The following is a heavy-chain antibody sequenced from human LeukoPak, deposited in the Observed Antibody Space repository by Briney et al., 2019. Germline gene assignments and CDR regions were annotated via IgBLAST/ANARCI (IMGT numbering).Heavy chain of an antibody. CDR3: ARLIGSGPFDY. CDR1: GGSISSYY. Sequence: PSETLSLTCTVSGGSISSYYWSWIRQAPGKGLELIGYINYSGSTNYNPSLKSRATISVDTSKNQFSLKLSSVTAADTAVYYCARLIGSGPFDYWGQGTLVTVSS. V-gene: IGHV4-59*08. CDR2: INYSGST. D-gene: IGHD3-10*01. J-gene: IGHJ4*02.